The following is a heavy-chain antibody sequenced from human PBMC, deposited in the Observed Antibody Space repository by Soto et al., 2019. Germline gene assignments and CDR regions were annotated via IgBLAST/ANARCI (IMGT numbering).Heavy chain of an antibody. CDR2: ISYDGSNK. V-gene: IGHV3-30*18. D-gene: IGHD2-15*01. Sequence: GGSLRLSCAASGFTFSSYGMHWVRQAPGKGLEWVAVISYDGSNKYYADSVKGRFTISRDNSKNTLYLQMKSLRAEDTAVYYCAKDRGYCSGGSCYYTDYWGQGTLVTVSS. CDR1: GFTFSSYG. J-gene: IGHJ4*02. CDR3: AKDRGYCSGGSCYYTDY.